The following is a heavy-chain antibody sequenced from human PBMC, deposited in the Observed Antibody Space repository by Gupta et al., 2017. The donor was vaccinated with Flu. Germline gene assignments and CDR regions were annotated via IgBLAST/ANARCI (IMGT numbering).Heavy chain of an antibody. D-gene: IGHD3-22*01. CDR1: GGSFSGYY. V-gene: IGHV4-34*01. J-gene: IGHJ4*02. CDR3: ARWDRYDSSGYSDY. CDR2: INHSGST. Sequence: QVQLQQWGAGLLKPSETLSLTCAVYGGSFSGYYWSWIRQPPGKGLEWIGEINHSGSTNYNPSLKSRVTISVDTSKNQFSLKLSSVTAADTAVYYCARWDRYDSSGYSDYWGQGTLVTVSS.